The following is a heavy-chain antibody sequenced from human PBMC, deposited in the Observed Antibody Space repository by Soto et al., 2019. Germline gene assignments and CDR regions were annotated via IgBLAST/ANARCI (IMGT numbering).Heavy chain of an antibody. D-gene: IGHD1-26*01. Sequence: PGGSLRLSCAASGFTFSSYAMHWVRQAPGKGLEWVAVISYDGSNKYYADSVKGRFTISRDNSKNTLYLQMNSLRAEDTAVYYCARDQRDGSGSYYYYSTGMDVWGQGATVTVS. CDR3: ARDQRDGSGSYYYYSTGMDV. V-gene: IGHV3-30-3*01. CDR2: ISYDGSNK. J-gene: IGHJ6*02. CDR1: GFTFSSYA.